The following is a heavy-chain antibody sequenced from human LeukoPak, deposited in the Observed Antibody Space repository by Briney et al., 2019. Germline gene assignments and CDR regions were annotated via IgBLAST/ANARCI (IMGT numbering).Heavy chain of an antibody. Sequence: PSETLSLTCTVSGGSISSGSYYWSWIRQPAGKGLEWIGRIYTSGSTNYNPSLKSRVTISVDTSENQFSLKLSSVTAADTAVYYCARGRSYYDYWGQGTLVTVSS. J-gene: IGHJ4*02. D-gene: IGHD2-15*01. V-gene: IGHV4-61*02. CDR2: IYTSGST. CDR3: ARGRSYYDY. CDR1: GGSISSGSYY.